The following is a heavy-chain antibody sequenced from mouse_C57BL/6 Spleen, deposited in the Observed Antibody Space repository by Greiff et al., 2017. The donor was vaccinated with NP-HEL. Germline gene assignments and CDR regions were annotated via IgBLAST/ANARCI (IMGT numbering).Heavy chain of an antibody. Sequence: EVKLVESGGGLVKPGGSLKLSCAASGFTFSDYGMHWVRQAPEKGLEWVAYISSGSSTIYYADTVKGRFTISRDNAKNTLFLQMTSLRSEDTAMYYCASTLITTVPFDYWGQGTTLTVSS. D-gene: IGHD1-2*01. CDR3: ASTLITTVPFDY. J-gene: IGHJ2*01. CDR1: GFTFSDYG. CDR2: ISSGSSTI. V-gene: IGHV5-17*01.